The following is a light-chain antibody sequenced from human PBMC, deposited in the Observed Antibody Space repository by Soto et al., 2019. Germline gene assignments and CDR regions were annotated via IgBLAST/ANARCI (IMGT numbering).Light chain of an antibody. CDR1: QSVSSNY. CDR3: QQYGSSPYT. Sequence: EIVLTQSPGTLSLSPGERATLSCRASQSVSSNYLAWYQQKPGQTPRLLTYGASSTATGIPARFSGSGSGTDFTLTISRLEPEDFAVYYCQQYGSSPYTFGQGTKLEIK. J-gene: IGKJ2*01. V-gene: IGKV3-20*01. CDR2: GAS.